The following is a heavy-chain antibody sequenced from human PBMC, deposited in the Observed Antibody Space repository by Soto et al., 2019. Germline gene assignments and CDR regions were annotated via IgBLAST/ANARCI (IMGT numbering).Heavy chain of an antibody. D-gene: IGHD6-19*01. V-gene: IGHV5-10-1*01. CDR1: GYIFTSYW. CDR3: ARLGVAGKGDYYGMDV. CDR2: IDPSDSYT. J-gene: IGHJ6*02. Sequence: VESLKISCKGSGYIFTSYWISCLLQMPVKGLEWMGRIDPSDSYTNYSPSFQGHVTISADKSISTAYLQWSSLKASDTAMYYCARLGVAGKGDYYGMDVWGQGTTVTVSS.